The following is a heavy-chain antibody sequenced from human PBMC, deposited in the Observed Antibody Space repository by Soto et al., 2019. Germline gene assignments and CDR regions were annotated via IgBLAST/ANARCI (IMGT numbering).Heavy chain of an antibody. Sequence: EVQLLESGGGLVQPGGSLRLSCAASGFTFSSYAMSWVRQAPGKGLEWISAISGSGGSTYYADSVKGRFTISRDNSKNTLYLQMNSLRAEDTAVYYCAKGRIYDFWSGYYTEGGNWFDPWGQGTLVTVSS. J-gene: IGHJ5*02. CDR2: ISGSGGST. V-gene: IGHV3-23*01. CDR1: GFTFSSYA. CDR3: AKGRIYDFWSGYYTEGGNWFDP. D-gene: IGHD3-3*01.